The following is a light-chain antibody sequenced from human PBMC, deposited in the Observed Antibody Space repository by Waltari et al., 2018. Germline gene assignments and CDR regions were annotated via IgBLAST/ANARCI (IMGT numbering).Light chain of an antibody. CDR2: QDA. CDR1: KVGHKN. CDR3: QVWDSNYNSVV. J-gene: IGLJ2*01. Sequence: SYELTQPPSVSVSPGQTASITCSGDKVGHKNVCWYQHRPGQSPVLVIYQDAKRTSGTPERFSGSNSGNTATLTISGTQAMDEAEYYCQVWDSNYNSVVFGGGTKLTVL. V-gene: IGLV3-1*01.